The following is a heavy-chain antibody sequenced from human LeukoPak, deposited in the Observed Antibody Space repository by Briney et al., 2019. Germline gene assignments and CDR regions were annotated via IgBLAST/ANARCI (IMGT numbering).Heavy chain of an antibody. Sequence: GGSLRLSCAASGFTFSNAWMSWVRQAPGKALEWVGRIKSKTDGGTTDYAASVKGRFTISRDDSKNTLYLQMNSLKTEDTAVYYCTTYSDFWSGYYMLHFDYWGQGTLVTVSS. CDR1: GFTFSNAW. V-gene: IGHV3-15*01. CDR2: IKSKTDGGTT. D-gene: IGHD3-3*01. CDR3: TTYSDFWSGYYMLHFDY. J-gene: IGHJ4*02.